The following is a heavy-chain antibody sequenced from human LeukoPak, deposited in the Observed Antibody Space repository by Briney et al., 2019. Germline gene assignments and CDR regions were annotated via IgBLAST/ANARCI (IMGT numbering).Heavy chain of an antibody. CDR3: ARGYSSCWYRRGIHYFDY. D-gene: IGHD6-13*01. Sequence: GGSLRVSCAASGFTFSSYSMNWVRQAPGKGLEWVSYISSSSSTIYYADSVKGRFTISRDNAKNSLYLQMNSLRAEDTAVYYCARGYSSCWYRRGIHYFDYWGQGTLVTVSS. J-gene: IGHJ4*02. CDR1: GFTFSSYS. V-gene: IGHV3-48*01. CDR2: ISSSSSTI.